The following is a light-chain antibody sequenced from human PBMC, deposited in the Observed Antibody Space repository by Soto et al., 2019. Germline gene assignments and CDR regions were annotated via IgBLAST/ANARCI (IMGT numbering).Light chain of an antibody. Sequence: QSALTQPPSASGSPGQSVTISCTGTSSDVGGYTYVSWYQQHPGKAPKLMIYDVNKRPSGVPDRFSGSKSGNTASLTVSGLQAEDEADYYCSSYAGSNNLIFGGGTKLTVL. CDR3: SSYAGSNNLI. CDR2: DVN. CDR1: SSDVGGYTY. V-gene: IGLV2-8*01. J-gene: IGLJ2*01.